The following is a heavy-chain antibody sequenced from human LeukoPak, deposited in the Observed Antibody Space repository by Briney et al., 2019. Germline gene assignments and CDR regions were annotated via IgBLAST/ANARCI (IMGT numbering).Heavy chain of an antibody. CDR2: ISGSGGST. Sequence: GGSLRLSCAASGFTFSSYAMSWVRQAPGKGLEWVSAISGSGGSTYYADSVKGRFTISRDNSKNTLYLQMNSLRVEDTAVYYCAKVGDSSGYQYYFDYWGQGTLVTVSS. D-gene: IGHD3-22*01. CDR1: GFTFSSYA. CDR3: AKVGDSSGYQYYFDY. V-gene: IGHV3-23*01. J-gene: IGHJ4*02.